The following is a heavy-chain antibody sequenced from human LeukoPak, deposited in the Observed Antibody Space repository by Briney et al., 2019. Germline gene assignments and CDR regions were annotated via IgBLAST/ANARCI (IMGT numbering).Heavy chain of an antibody. Sequence: KPSETLSLTCIVSGGSLNSPNYYWGWIRQPPGKGLEWIGTIYYTGTTYYNPSLKSRLTISVDTSKNQSSLKLTSVTAADTAVYYCARHDYYGSLNWFDPWGQGTLITVSS. V-gene: IGHV4-39*01. CDR1: GGSLNSPNYY. CDR2: IYYTGTT. J-gene: IGHJ5*02. D-gene: IGHD3-10*01. CDR3: ARHDYYGSLNWFDP.